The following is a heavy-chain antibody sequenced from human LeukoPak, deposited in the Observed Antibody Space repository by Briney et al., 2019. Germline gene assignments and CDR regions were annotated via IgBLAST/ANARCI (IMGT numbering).Heavy chain of an antibody. CDR3: ARGSHGYFGYRPRGWFDP. CDR1: GVSFSNYY. Sequence: PSETLSLTCAVCGVSFSNYYWSWIRQPPGKGLEWIGEINHSGSTNYNPSLKSRVTISVDTSKNQFSLKLSSVTAADTAVYYRARGSHGYFGYRPRGWFDPWGQGTLVTVSS. D-gene: IGHD3-9*01. J-gene: IGHJ5*02. CDR2: INHSGST. V-gene: IGHV4-34*01.